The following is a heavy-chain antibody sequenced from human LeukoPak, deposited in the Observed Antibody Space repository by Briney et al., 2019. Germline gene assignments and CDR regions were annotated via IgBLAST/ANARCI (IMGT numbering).Heavy chain of an antibody. CDR2: IYYSGST. J-gene: IGHJ4*02. CDR3: VRGGDSSGYYYPRFDY. V-gene: IGHV4-59*01. CDR1: GGSISSYY. Sequence: SETLSLTCTVSGGSISSYYWSWIRQPPGKGLEWIGYIYYSGSTNYNPSLKSRVTISVDTSKNQFSLKLSSVTAADTAVYYCVRGGDSSGYYYPRFDYWGQGTLVTVSS. D-gene: IGHD3-22*01.